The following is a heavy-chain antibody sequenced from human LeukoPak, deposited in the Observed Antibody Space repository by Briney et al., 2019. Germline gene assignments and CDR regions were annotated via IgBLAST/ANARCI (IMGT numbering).Heavy chain of an antibody. Sequence: PSETLSLTCTVSGGSISSGDYYWSWIRQPPGKGLEWIGYIYYSGSTYYNPSLKSRVTISVDTSKNRFSLKLSSVTAADTAVYYCARHRAHFLAHSPFDYWGQGTLVTVSS. CDR2: IYYSGST. D-gene: IGHD3-3*01. CDR1: GGSISSGDYY. V-gene: IGHV4-30-4*08. CDR3: ARHRAHFLAHSPFDY. J-gene: IGHJ4*02.